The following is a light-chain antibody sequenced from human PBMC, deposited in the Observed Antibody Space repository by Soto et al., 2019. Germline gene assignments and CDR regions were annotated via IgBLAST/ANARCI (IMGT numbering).Light chain of an antibody. CDR3: QQRSNWPPT. Sequence: EIVMTQSPATLSVSPGERATLSFWASQSVSSYLAWYQQKPGQAPRLLIYDASNRATGIPARFSGSGSGTDFTLTISSLEPEDFAVYYCQQRSNWPPTFGGGTKVDIK. CDR2: DAS. V-gene: IGKV3-11*01. J-gene: IGKJ4*01. CDR1: QSVSSY.